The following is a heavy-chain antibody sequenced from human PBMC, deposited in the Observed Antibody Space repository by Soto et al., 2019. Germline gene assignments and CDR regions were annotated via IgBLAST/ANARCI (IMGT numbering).Heavy chain of an antibody. CDR1: SGSMSSSLNH. J-gene: IGHJ3*02. CDR3: AKQSRPPGILTGYYLRFDI. Sequence: PSETLSLTCIVSSGSMSSSLNHWGWIRQPPGKGLEWIGNINYSGSTYYNPSLQSRLTISVDTSNNQFSLTLSSVTAADTAVYYCAKQSRPPGILTGYYLRFDIWGQGTMVPVAS. D-gene: IGHD3-9*01. V-gene: IGHV4-39*01. CDR2: INYSGST.